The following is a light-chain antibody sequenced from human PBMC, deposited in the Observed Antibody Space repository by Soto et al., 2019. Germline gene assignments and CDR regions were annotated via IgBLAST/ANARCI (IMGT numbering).Light chain of an antibody. CDR2: STN. V-gene: IGLV8-61*01. Sequence: QAVVTQEPSFSVSPGGTVTLTCGLSSGSVSTNYYPSWYQQTPGQAPRTLIYSTNTRSSGVPARFSGSILGNTAALTITGAQADDESDYYCVLYMGSGIWVFGGGTQLTVL. CDR3: VLYMGSGIWV. J-gene: IGLJ3*02. CDR1: SGSVSTNYY.